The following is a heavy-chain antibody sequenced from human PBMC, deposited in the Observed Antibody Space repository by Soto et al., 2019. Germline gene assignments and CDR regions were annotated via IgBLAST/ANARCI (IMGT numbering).Heavy chain of an antibody. Sequence: GESLKISCKGSGYSFTSYWIGWVRQMPGKGLEWMGIIYPGDSDTTYSPSFQGQVTISADKSISTAYLQWSSLKASDTTMYYCASDTKNYYDSSGYYYAKAFDIWGQGTMVTVSS. D-gene: IGHD3-22*01. V-gene: IGHV5-51*01. CDR3: ASDTKNYYDSSGYYYAKAFDI. CDR2: IYPGDSDT. J-gene: IGHJ3*02. CDR1: GYSFTSYW.